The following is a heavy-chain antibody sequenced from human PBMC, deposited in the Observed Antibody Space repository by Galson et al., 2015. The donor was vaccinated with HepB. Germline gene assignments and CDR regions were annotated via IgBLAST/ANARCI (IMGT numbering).Heavy chain of an antibody. Sequence: SVKVSCKASGYTFTSYGISWVRQAPGQGLEWMRWISAYNGNTNYAQKLQGRVTMTTDTSTSTAYMELRSLRSDDTAVYYCARGYSSSWYLPVFYYYGMDVWGQGTTVTVSS. J-gene: IGHJ6*02. D-gene: IGHD6-13*01. V-gene: IGHV1-18*04. CDR1: GYTFTSYG. CDR3: ARGYSSSWYLPVFYYYGMDV. CDR2: ISAYNGNT.